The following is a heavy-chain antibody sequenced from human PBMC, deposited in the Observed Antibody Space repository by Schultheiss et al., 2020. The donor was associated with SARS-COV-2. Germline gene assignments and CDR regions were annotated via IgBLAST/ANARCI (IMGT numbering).Heavy chain of an antibody. Sequence: GGSLRLSCAASGFNLSSYWMHWVRQAPGKGLVWVSRISSDGSSTNYADSVKGRFTISRDNAKNTLFLQMNSLRAEDTAVYYCAKQYYYDSFFDYWGQGTLVTVSS. CDR2: ISSDGSST. CDR3: AKQYYYDSFFDY. CDR1: GFNLSSYW. D-gene: IGHD3-22*01. V-gene: IGHV3-74*01. J-gene: IGHJ4*02.